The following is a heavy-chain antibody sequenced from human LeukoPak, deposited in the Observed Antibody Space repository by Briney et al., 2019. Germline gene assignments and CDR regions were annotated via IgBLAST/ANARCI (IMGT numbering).Heavy chain of an antibody. Sequence: SVKVSCKASGYTFTSYYMHWVRQAPGQGLEWMGGIIPIFGTANYAQKFQGRVTITADESTSTAYMELSSLRSEDTAVYYCARDSRAYYYDSSGYYLDYWGQGTLVTVSS. J-gene: IGHJ4*02. D-gene: IGHD3-22*01. V-gene: IGHV1-69*13. CDR3: ARDSRAYYYDSSGYYLDY. CDR2: IIPIFGTA. CDR1: GYTFTSYY.